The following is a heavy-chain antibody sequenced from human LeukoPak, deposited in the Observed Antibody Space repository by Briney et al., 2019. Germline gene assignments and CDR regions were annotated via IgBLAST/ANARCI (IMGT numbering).Heavy chain of an antibody. D-gene: IGHD3-10*01. CDR1: GFTFSSYS. J-gene: IGHJ4*02. CDR3: ARNRIRGVLFDY. CDR2: LSSSSSTI. V-gene: IGHV3-48*04. Sequence: GGSLGLSYAASGFTFSSYSMSWVRQAPGKGLEWLSYLSSSSSTIYYADSVQGRFTISRDNAKNSLYLQMNSLRAEDTAVYYCARNRIRGVLFDYWGQGTLVTVSS.